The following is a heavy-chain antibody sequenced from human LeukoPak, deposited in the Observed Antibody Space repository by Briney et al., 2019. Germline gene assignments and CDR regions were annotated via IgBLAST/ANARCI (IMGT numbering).Heavy chain of an antibody. Sequence: GRSLRLSCAASGFTFSSYGMHWVRQAPGKGLEWVAVIWYDGSNKYYADSVKGRFTISRDNSKNTLYLQMNSLRAEDTAVYYCARDVGELGYCSSTSCYPGYWGQGTLVTVSS. D-gene: IGHD2-2*01. V-gene: IGHV3-33*01. CDR2: IWYDGSNK. J-gene: IGHJ4*02. CDR3: ARDVGELGYCSSTSCYPGY. CDR1: GFTFSSYG.